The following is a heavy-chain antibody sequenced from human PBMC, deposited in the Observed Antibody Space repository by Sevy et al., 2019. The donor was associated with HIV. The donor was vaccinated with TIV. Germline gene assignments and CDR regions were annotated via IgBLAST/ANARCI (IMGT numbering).Heavy chain of an antibody. J-gene: IGHJ4*02. CDR1: GFTFSSYG. CDR2: IRYDGSNK. D-gene: IGHD2-15*01. V-gene: IGHV3-30*02. Sequence: GGSLRLSRAASGFTFSSYGMHWVRQAPGKGLEWVAFIRYDGSNKYYADSVKGRFTISRDNSKNTLYLQMNSLRAEDTAVYYCAKGGVVVVAATDYWGQGTLVTVSS. CDR3: AKGGVVVVAATDY.